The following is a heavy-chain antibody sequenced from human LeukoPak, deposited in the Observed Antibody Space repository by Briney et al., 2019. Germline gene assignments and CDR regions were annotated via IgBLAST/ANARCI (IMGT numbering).Heavy chain of an antibody. CDR1: GGSISSSNW. Sequence: SETLSLTCAVSGGSISSSNWRSWVRQPPGKGLEWIGEIYHSGSTNYNPSLKSRVTISVDKSKNQFSLKLSSVTAADTAVYYCARRSDYYDTSTNWFDTWGQGTLVTVSS. CDR3: ARRSDYYDTSTNWFDT. V-gene: IGHV4-4*02. D-gene: IGHD3-22*01. J-gene: IGHJ5*02. CDR2: IYHSGST.